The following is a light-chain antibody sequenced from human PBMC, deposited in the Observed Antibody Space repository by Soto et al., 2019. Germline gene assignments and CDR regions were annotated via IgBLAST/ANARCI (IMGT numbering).Light chain of an antibody. Sequence: AIRMTQSPSSLSASTGDRVTITCRARQGISSYLAWYQQKPGKAPKLLIYAASTLQSGVPSRFSGSGSVTDFTLTISCLQSEDFATYYCQQYYSYPYTFGQGTKLEIK. V-gene: IGKV1-8*01. J-gene: IGKJ2*01. CDR2: AAS. CDR3: QQYYSYPYT. CDR1: QGISSY.